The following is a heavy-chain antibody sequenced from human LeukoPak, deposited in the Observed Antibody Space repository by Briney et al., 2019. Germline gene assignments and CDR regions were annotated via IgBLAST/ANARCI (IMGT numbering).Heavy chain of an antibody. Sequence: GGSLRLSCAASGFTFSSYWMHWVRQGPGKGLVWVSRINTDGSETIYAGSVKGRFTISRDNAKNTLYLQMNSLRAEDTAVYYCARGVTSNAPSDCWGQGTLVTVSS. CDR3: ARGVTSNAPSDC. CDR2: INTDGSET. V-gene: IGHV3-74*01. CDR1: GFTFSSYW. D-gene: IGHD4-11*01. J-gene: IGHJ4*02.